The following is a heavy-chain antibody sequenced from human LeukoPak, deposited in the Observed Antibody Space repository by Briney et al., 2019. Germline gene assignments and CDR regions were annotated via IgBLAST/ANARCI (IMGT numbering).Heavy chain of an antibody. CDR3: TTDQEGDYDILTGYYGGNYFDY. CDR1: GFTFSNAW. J-gene: IGHJ4*02. V-gene: IGHV3-15*01. CDR2: IKSKTDGGTT. Sequence: GGSLRLSCAASGFTFSNAWMSWVRQAPGKGLEWVGRIKSKTDGGTTDYAAPVKGRFTISRDDPKNTLYLQMNSLKTEDTAVYYCTTDQEGDYDILTGYYGGNYFDYWGQGTLVTVSS. D-gene: IGHD3-9*01.